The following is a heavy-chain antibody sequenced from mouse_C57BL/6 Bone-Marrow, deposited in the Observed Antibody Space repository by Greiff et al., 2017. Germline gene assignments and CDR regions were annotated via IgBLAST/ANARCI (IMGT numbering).Heavy chain of an antibody. CDR2: IHPNSGST. CDR3: ARKGLLLDY. CDR1: GYTFTSYW. J-gene: IGHJ4*01. V-gene: IGHV1-64*01. Sequence: QVQLQQPGAELVKPGASVKLSCKASGYTFTSYWMHWVKQRPGQGLEWIGMIHPNSGSTNYNEKFKSKATLAVDTTSSTAYMQLSSLTSEDSAVYYCARKGLLLDYWGQGTSVTVSS. D-gene: IGHD3-3*01.